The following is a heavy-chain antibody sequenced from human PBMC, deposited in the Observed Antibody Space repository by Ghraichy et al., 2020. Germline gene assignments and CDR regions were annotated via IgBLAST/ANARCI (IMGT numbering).Heavy chain of an antibody. CDR2: IYHSGST. D-gene: IGHD1-26*01. Sequence: SETLSLTCTVSGYSISSGYYWGWIRQPPGKGLEWIGSIYHSGSTYYNPPLKSRVTISVDTSKNQFSLKLSSVTAADTAVYYCARAAVGATTWFDPWGQGTLVTVSS. J-gene: IGHJ5*02. V-gene: IGHV4-38-2*02. CDR1: GYSISSGYY. CDR3: ARAAVGATTWFDP.